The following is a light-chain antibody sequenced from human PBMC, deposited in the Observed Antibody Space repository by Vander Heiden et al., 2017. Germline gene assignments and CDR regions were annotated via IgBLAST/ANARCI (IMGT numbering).Light chain of an antibody. J-gene: IGLJ3*02. CDR2: SNN. Sequence: QSVLTQPPSASGTPRQRVPISRSGSSSNIGSRTVNWYQHLPGTAPKLLIYSNNQRPSGVPDRISASKSGTSASLAVSGLQSEDEADYYCSAWDNSLNAWVFGGGTKLTVL. V-gene: IGLV1-44*01. CDR3: SAWDNSLNAWV. CDR1: SSNIGSRT.